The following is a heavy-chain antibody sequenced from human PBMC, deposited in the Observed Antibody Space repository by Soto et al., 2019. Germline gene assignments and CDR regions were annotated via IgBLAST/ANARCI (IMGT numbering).Heavy chain of an antibody. J-gene: IGHJ4*02. V-gene: IGHV1-3*01. CDR3: ARHDSIAAAGTDY. Sequence: ASVKVSCKASGYTFTSYAMHWVRQAPGQRLEWMGWINAGNGNTKYSQKFQGRVTITRDTSASTAYMELSSLRSEDTAVYYCARHDSIAAAGTDYWGQGTLVTVYS. D-gene: IGHD6-13*01. CDR2: INAGNGNT. CDR1: GYTFTSYA.